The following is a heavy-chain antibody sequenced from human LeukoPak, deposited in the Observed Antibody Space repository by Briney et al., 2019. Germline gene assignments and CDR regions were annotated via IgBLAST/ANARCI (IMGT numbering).Heavy chain of an antibody. J-gene: IGHJ4*02. V-gene: IGHV4-59*01. CDR3: ARGFVGVPYYFDY. CDR1: GGSISSYY. D-gene: IGHD3-16*01. Sequence: SETLSLTCTVPGGSISSYYWSWIRQPPGKGLEWIGYIYYSGSTNYNPSLKSRVTISVDTSKNQFSLKLSSVTAADTAVYYCARGFVGVPYYFDYWGQGTLVTVSS. CDR2: IYYSGST.